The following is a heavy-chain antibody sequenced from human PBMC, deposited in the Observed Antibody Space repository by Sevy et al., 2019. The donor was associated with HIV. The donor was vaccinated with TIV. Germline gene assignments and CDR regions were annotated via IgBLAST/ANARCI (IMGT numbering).Heavy chain of an antibody. CDR2: ISYDGSNK. J-gene: IGHJ5*02. CDR3: ARETDNSARWLDP. Sequence: GGSLRLSCAASGFTFSRHGMHWVRQAPGKGPEWVAVISYDGSNKNYADSVKGRFTISRDNSKNTLFLQMNSLTVEDTAVYYCARETDNSARWLDPWGQGTLVTVSS. D-gene: IGHD4-4*01. V-gene: IGHV3-30*03. CDR1: GFTFSRHG.